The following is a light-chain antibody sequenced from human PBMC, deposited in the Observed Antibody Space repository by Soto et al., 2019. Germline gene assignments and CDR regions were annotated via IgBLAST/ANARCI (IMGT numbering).Light chain of an antibody. CDR1: SSNIGSNT. J-gene: IGLJ2*01. Sequence: QSVLTQPPSASGTPGQRVTISSSGSSSNIGSNTVNWYQQLSGTAPKLLIYSNTQRPSGVPDRFSGSKSGTSASLAISGLQSEDDADYYCAAWDDSLNGHVAFGGGTQLTVL. CDR3: AAWDDSLNGHVA. V-gene: IGLV1-44*01. CDR2: SNT.